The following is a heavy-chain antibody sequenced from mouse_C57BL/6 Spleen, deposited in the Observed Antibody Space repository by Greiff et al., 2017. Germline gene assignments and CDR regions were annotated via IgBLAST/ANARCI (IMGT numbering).Heavy chain of an antibody. CDR2: IYPRSGNT. J-gene: IGHJ4*01. V-gene: IGHV1-81*01. Sequence: VHLVESGAELARPGASVKLSCKASGYTFTSYGISWVKQRTGQGLEWIGEIYPRSGNTYYNEKFKGKATLTADKSSSTAYMELRSLTSEDSAVYFCAREGDYDYQSSYYYAMDYWGQGTSVTVSS. D-gene: IGHD2-4*01. CDR1: GYTFTSYG. CDR3: AREGDYDYQSSYYYAMDY.